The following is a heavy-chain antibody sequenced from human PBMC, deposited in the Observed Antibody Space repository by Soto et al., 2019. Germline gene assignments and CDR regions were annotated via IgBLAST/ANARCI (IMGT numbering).Heavy chain of an antibody. CDR2: ITGSGGST. J-gene: IGHJ4*02. CDR1: GFTFSSYA. V-gene: IGHV3-23*01. CDR3: AKDAGVAARLIDY. D-gene: IGHD6-6*01. Sequence: EVQLLESGGGLVQPGGSLRLSCAASGFTFSSYAMTWVRQASGQGLEWVSTITGSGGSTYYADSVKGRFTISRDNSKNTMYRQMNSLRAEDTAVYYCAKDAGVAARLIDYWGQGTLVTVSS.